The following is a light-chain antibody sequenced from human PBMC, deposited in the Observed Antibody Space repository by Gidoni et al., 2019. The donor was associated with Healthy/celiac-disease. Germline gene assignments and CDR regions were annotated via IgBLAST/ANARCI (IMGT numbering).Light chain of an antibody. CDR3: LSADSSGTYGVV. CDR2: KDS. CDR1: ALPKKY. V-gene: IGLV3-16*01. Sequence: SYELTQPPSVSVSLGQMARITCSGEALPKKYAYWYQQKPGQFPVLVIYKDSERPSGIPERFSGSSSGTIVTLTISGVQAEDKADYYCLSADSSGTYGVVFGGGTKLTVL. J-gene: IGLJ2*01.